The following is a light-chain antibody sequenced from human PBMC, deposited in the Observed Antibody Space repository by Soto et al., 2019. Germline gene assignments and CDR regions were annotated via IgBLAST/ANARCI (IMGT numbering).Light chain of an antibody. CDR1: SSNIGAGYA. J-gene: IGLJ1*01. CDR2: SNI. CDR3: QSYDSSPI. Sequence: QAVVTQLPSVSGAPGQRVTISCTGSSSNIGAGYAVHWYQQLPGTAPKLLIYSNINRPSGVPDRFSGSKSATSASLAITGLQDEDEADYYCQSYDSSPIFGTGTKLTVL. V-gene: IGLV1-40*01.